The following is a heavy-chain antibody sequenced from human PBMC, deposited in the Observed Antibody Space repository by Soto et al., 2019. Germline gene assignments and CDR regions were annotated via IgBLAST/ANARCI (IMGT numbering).Heavy chain of an antibody. V-gene: IGHV4-31*03. CDR3: ARVPNSYDSSGSHFIDY. J-gene: IGHJ4*02. CDR2: IYYSGST. CDR1: GGSISSGDYY. D-gene: IGHD3-22*01. Sequence: PSETLSLTCTVSGGSISSGDYYWSWIRQHPGKGLEWIGYIYYSGSTYYNPSLKSRVTISVDKSKNQFSLNLSSVTAADTAVYYCARVPNSYDSSGSHFIDYWGPGTLVTSPQ.